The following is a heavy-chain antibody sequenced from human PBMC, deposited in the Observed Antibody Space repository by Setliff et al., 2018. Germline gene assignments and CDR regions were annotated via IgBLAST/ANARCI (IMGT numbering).Heavy chain of an antibody. J-gene: IGHJ6*02. CDR2: INHYGST. V-gene: IGHV4-34*01. Sequence: PSETLSLTCAVYDGSFSDYYWSWIRQPPGKGLEWIGEINHYGSTNYKSSLRSRVTISLDTSENQFSLKLRSVTAADTAVYYCARLSWNGLRYYGLDVWGQGTTVTV. D-gene: IGHD3-3*01. CDR1: DGSFSDYY. CDR3: ARLSWNGLRYYGLDV.